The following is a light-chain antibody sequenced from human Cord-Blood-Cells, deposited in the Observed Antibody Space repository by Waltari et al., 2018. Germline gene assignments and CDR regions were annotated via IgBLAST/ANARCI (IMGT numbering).Light chain of an antibody. V-gene: IGLV3-1*01. CDR1: KLGDKH. CDR2: QDS. J-gene: IGLJ1*01. Sequence: SYELTQPPSVSVSPGQTASITCSGDKLGDKHACWYQQKPGQSHVLVIYQDSKRPSGIPERFSGSNSGNTATLTISGTQAMDEADYYCQAWDSSSYVFGTGTKVTVL. CDR3: QAWDSSSYV.